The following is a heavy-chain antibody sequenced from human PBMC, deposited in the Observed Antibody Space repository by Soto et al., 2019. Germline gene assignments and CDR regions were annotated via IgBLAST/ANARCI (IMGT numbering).Heavy chain of an antibody. CDR2: ISAYNGNT. CDR3: ARAEWELADGTLNIDY. CDR1: GYTFTSYG. J-gene: IGHJ4*02. V-gene: IGHV1-18*01. D-gene: IGHD1-26*01. Sequence: QVQLVQSGAEVKKPGASVKVSCKASGYTFTSYGISWVRQAPGQGLEWMGWISAYNGNTNYAQKLQGRVTMSTDTATSTDYMELRSLRSDDTAVYYCARAEWELADGTLNIDYWGQGTLVTVSS.